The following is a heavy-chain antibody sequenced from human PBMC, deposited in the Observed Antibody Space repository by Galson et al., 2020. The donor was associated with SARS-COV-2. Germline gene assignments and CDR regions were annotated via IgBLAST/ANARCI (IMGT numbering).Heavy chain of an antibody. Sequence: GGSLRLSCAASGFTFSNAWMSWVRQAPGKGLEWVGRVKSKTDSGTTDYAAPVKGRFIISRDDSKNTLYLQMDSLKTEDTAVYYCTWTTVTLQWDFWGQGTQVTVSS. D-gene: IGHD4-17*01. CDR3: TWTTVTLQWDF. J-gene: IGHJ4*02. CDR1: GFTFSNAW. V-gene: IGHV3-15*01. CDR2: VKSKTDSGTT.